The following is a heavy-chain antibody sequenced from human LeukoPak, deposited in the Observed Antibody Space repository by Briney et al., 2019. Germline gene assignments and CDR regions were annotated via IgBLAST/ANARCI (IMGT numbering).Heavy chain of an antibody. V-gene: IGHV4-59*01. CDR1: GGSISSYY. CDR2: IYYSGST. D-gene: IGHD3-22*01. J-gene: IGHJ3*02. Sequence: SETLSLTCTVSGGSISSYYWSWIRQPPGKGLEWIGYIYYSGSTNYNPSLKSRVTISVDTSKNQFSLKLSSVTAADTAVYYCAREYYYDSSGYYGSAFDIWGQGTMATVSS. CDR3: AREYYYDSSGYYGSAFDI.